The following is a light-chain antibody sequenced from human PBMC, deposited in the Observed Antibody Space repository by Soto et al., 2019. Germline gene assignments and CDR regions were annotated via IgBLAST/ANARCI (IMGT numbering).Light chain of an antibody. CDR1: QGISSY. J-gene: IGKJ1*01. CDR2: DDS. V-gene: IGKV1-13*02. Sequence: IQLTQSPSSLSASVGDRVSITCRVSQGISSYLNWYQQKPGKAPKLLIYDDSSLESGVPSRFSGSGSGTEFTLTISSLQPDDFATYYCPQYNTYSTFGQGTKVDIK. CDR3: PQYNTYST.